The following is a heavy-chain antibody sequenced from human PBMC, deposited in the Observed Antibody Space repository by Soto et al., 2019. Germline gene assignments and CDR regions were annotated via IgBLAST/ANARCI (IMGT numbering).Heavy chain of an antibody. D-gene: IGHD3-16*02. CDR1: GYTFTSYG. V-gene: IGHV1-18*01. CDR2: ISAYNGNT. Sequence: QVQLVQSGAEVKKPGASVKVSCKASGYTFTSYGISWVRQAPGQGLEWMGWISAYNGNTNYAQKLQGRVTMTTETSTSTGYMELRSLRSDDTAVYYCARDLKDYVWGSYRSHVIPKDYWGQGTLVTVSS. CDR3: ARDLKDYVWGSYRSHVIPKDY. J-gene: IGHJ4*02.